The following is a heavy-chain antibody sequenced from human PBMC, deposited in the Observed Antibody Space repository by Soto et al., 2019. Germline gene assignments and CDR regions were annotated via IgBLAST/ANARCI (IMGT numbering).Heavy chain of an antibody. CDR3: ASVHMVRGVNPPDY. Sequence: QVQLVQSGAEVKKPGASVKVSCKASGYTFTSYAMHWVRQAPGQRLEWMGWINAGNGNTKYSQKFQGRVTITRDTAASTAYMELSSLRSEDTAVYYCASVHMVRGVNPPDYWGQGTLVTVSS. CDR2: INAGNGNT. CDR1: GYTFTSYA. D-gene: IGHD3-10*01. V-gene: IGHV1-3*01. J-gene: IGHJ4*02.